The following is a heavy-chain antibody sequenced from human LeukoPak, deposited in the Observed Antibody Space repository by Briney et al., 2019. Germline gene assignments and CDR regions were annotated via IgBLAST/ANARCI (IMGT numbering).Heavy chain of an antibody. V-gene: IGHV3-66*01. D-gene: IGHD3-22*01. J-gene: IGHJ6*02. CDR1: GFTVSSNY. CDR2: IYSGGST. Sequence: GGSLRLSCAASGFTVSSNYMSWVRQAPGKGLEWVSVIYSGGSTYYADSVKGRFTISRDNSKNTLYLQMNSLRAEDTAVYYCARYYDSSGYSSYYYYGMDVWGQGTTVTVSS. CDR3: ARYYDSSGYSSYYYYGMDV.